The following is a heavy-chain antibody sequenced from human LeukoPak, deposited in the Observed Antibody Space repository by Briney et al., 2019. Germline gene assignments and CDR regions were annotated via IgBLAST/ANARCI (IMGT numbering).Heavy chain of an antibody. V-gene: IGHV4-39*01. Sequence: SETLSLTCTVSGGSISSSSYYWGWIRQPPGKGLEWIGSIYYSGSTYYNPSLKSRVTISVHTSKNQFSLKLSSVTAADTAVYYCARRLHYYDSSGYNWFDPWGQGTLVTVSS. D-gene: IGHD3-22*01. CDR1: GGSISSSSYY. CDR2: IYYSGST. J-gene: IGHJ5*02. CDR3: ARRLHYYDSSGYNWFDP.